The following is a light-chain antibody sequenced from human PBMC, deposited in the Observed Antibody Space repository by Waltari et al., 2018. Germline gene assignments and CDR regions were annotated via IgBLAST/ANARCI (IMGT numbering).Light chain of an antibody. V-gene: IGKV1-17*01. CDR3: QQRNSYPFT. CDR1: QGISNA. J-gene: IGKJ3*01. Sequence: DIQMTQSPSSLSASVGDKVTITCRASQGISNALAWYQQKPGKAPKLLIYAASNLQSGVPSRFSGSGSGKDFTLTISSLQPEDFAVYYCQQRNSYPFTFGPGTKLDIK. CDR2: AAS.